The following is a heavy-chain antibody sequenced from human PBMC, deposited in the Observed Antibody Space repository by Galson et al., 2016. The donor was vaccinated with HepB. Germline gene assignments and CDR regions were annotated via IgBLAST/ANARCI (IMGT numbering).Heavy chain of an antibody. CDR2: IYYSGST. V-gene: IGHV4-39*02. D-gene: IGHD3/OR15-3a*01. CDR3: AREPFLDLDPNTRNNAFDI. J-gene: IGHJ3*02. CDR1: GGSISSSSYY. Sequence: ETLSLTCTVSGGSISSSSYYWGWVRQPPGKGLEWIGRIYYSGSTYYNPSLKSRVTISGDTSKDQFSLRLTSVTAADTAVYYCAREPFLDLDPNTRNNAFDIWGQGTMVTLSS.